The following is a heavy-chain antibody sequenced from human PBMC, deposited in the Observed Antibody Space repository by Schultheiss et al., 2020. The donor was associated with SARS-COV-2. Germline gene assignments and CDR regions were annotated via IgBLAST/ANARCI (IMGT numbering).Heavy chain of an antibody. D-gene: IGHD6-19*01. CDR1: GFTFSSYA. V-gene: IGHV3-74*01. CDR3: AKDSGGGNDSSGWHIGAALY. Sequence: GGSLRLSCAASGFTFSSYAMSWVRQAPGKGLEWVSRINSDGSSTTYADAVKGRITISRDNAKNTLYLQKNSLRAEDTAVYYCAKDSGGGNDSSGWHIGAALYWGQGTLVTVSS. J-gene: IGHJ4*02. CDR2: INSDGSST.